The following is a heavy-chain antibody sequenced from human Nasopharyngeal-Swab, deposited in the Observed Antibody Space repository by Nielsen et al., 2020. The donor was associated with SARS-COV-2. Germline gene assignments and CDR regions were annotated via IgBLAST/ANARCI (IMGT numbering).Heavy chain of an antibody. J-gene: IGHJ5*02. CDR3: ARAGITGTPWGWFDP. CDR2: IYSGGST. CDR1: GFTVSSNY. V-gene: IGHV3-53*01. Sequence: GESLKISCAASGFTVSSNYMSWVRQAPGKGLEWVSVIYSGGSTYYADSVKGRFTISIDNYKNTLYLQMNSLRAEDTAVYYCARAGITGTPWGWFDPWGQGTLVTVSS. D-gene: IGHD1-7*01.